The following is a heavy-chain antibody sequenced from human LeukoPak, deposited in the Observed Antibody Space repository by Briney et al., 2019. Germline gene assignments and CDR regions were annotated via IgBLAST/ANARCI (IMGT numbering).Heavy chain of an antibody. CDR1: GGSISSYY. CDR2: IYYSGST. J-gene: IGHJ4*02. Sequence: PSETLSLTCTVSGGSISSYYWSWIRQPPGPGLEWIGYIYYSGSTNYNPSLKSRVTISVDTSKNQFSLKLSSVTAADTAVYYCARDRGGSSRHEFDYWGQGTLVTVSS. D-gene: IGHD1-26*01. CDR3: ARDRGGSSRHEFDY. V-gene: IGHV4-59*01.